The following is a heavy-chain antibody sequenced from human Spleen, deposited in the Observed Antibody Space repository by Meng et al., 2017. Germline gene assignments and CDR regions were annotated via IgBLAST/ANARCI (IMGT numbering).Heavy chain of an antibody. CDR3: VTTGSHGRFDP. Sequence: QVQLVQSGAEVKKPGASVKVSCKASGYTFTSYDINWVRQATGQGLEWMGWMNPNRGNTEYAQKFQGRVTMTRNTSINTAYMELNSLGFQDTAVYYCVTTGSHGRFDPWGQGTLVTVSS. CDR2: MNPNRGNT. J-gene: IGHJ5*02. V-gene: IGHV1-8*01. D-gene: IGHD1-1*01. CDR1: GYTFTSYD.